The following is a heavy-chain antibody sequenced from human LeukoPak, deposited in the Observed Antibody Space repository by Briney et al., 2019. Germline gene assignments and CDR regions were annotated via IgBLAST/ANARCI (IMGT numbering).Heavy chain of an antibody. CDR3: ATSQCGSDCYLAGDY. CDR1: GASVNSGSYY. J-gene: IGHJ4*02. CDR2: IYYTGIT. D-gene: IGHD2-21*02. Sequence: SETLSLACAVSGASVNSGSYYWSWIRQHPGKGLEWIGYIYYTGITNYNPSLKSRVTISVDTSKNQFSLNLNSVTAADTAVYYCATSQCGSDCYLAGDYWGQGTLVTVSS. V-gene: IGHV4-61*01.